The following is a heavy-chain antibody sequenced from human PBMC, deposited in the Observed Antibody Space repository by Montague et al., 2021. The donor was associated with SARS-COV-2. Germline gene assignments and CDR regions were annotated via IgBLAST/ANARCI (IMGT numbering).Heavy chain of an antibody. CDR1: GGSISSSSNY. V-gene: IGHV4-39*01. D-gene: IGHD3-3*01. J-gene: IGHJ4*02. CDR3: ARLNFHITIFGVVSSRVFDY. Sequence: SETLSLTCTVSGGSISSSSNYWGWIRQPPGKELEWIGNIYYSGSTHYNPSLKSRVTISVDTSKNQFSLKLSSVTAADTAVYYCARLNFHITIFGVVSSRVFDYWGQGTLVTVSS. CDR2: IYYSGST.